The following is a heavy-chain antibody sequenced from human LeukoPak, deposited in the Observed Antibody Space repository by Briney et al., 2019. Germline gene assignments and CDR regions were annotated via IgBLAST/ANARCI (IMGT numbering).Heavy chain of an antibody. J-gene: IGHJ4*02. CDR2: IIPILGIA. CDR3: ARLPECSGGSCYSEATNFDY. V-gene: IGHV1-69*04. CDR1: GGTFSSYA. D-gene: IGHD2-15*01. Sequence: GASVKVSCKASGGTFSSYAISWVRQAPGQGLEWMGRIIPILGIANYAQKFQGRVTITADKSTSTAYMELSSLRSEDTAVYYCARLPECSGGSCYSEATNFDYWGQGTLVTVSS.